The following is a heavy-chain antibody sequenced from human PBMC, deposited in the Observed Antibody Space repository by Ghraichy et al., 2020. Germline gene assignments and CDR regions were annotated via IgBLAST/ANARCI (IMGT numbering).Heavy chain of an antibody. CDR1: GYTFTSYG. V-gene: IGHV1-18*01. D-gene: IGHD3-10*01. CDR2: ISAYNGNT. CDR3: ARDLFGSGENGMDV. Sequence: ASVKVSCKASGYTFTSYGISWVRQAPGQGLEWMGWISAYNGNTNYAQKLQGRVTMTTDTSTSTAYMELRSLRSDDTAVYYCARDLFGSGENGMDVWGQGTTVTVSS. J-gene: IGHJ6*02.